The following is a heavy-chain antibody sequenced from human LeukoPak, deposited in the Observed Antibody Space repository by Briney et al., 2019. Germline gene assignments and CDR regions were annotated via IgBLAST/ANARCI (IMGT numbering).Heavy chain of an antibody. Sequence: PGRSLRLSCAASGFTFSSYGMHWVRQAPGKGLQWVALISSNGNNERYADSVKGRFSISRDNSKNTMYLRMNSLRAEDTAIYYCTRIKYSTSWSGDYWGQGALVTVSS. CDR2: ISSNGNNE. D-gene: IGHD6-13*01. V-gene: IGHV3-30*03. CDR1: GFTFSSYG. J-gene: IGHJ4*02. CDR3: TRIKYSTSWSGDY.